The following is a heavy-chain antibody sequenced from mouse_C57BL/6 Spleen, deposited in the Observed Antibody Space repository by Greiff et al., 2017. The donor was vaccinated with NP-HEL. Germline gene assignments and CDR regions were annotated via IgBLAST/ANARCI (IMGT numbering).Heavy chain of an antibody. V-gene: IGHV1-26*01. Sequence: EVQLQQSGPELVKPGASVKISCKASGYTFTDYYMNWVKQSHGKSLEWIGDINPNNGGTSYNQKFKGKATLTVDKSSSTDYMELRSLTSEDSAVYYGARLRRHHYYAMDYSGQGTSVTVSS. CDR1: GYTFTDYY. CDR2: INPNNGGT. D-gene: IGHD2-12*01. J-gene: IGHJ4*01. CDR3: ARLRRHHYYAMDY.